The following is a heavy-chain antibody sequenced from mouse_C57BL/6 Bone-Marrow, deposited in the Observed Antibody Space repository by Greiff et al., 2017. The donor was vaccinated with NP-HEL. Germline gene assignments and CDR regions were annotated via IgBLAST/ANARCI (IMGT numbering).Heavy chain of an antibody. V-gene: IGHV5-15*01. CDR3: ARMGIYYYGSSPLTEAMDY. CDR1: GFTFSDYG. J-gene: IGHJ4*01. CDR2: ISNLAYSI. D-gene: IGHD1-1*01. Sequence: EVKLMESGGGLVQPGGSLKLSCAASGFTFSDYGMAWVRQAPRKGPEWVAFISNLAYSIYYADTVTGRFTISRENAKNTLYLEMSSLRYEDTAMYYCARMGIYYYGSSPLTEAMDYWGQGTSVTVSS.